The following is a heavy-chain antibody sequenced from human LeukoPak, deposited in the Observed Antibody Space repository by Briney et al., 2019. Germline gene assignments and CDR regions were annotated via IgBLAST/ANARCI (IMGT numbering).Heavy chain of an antibody. CDR3: ARGKYSSSWYDY. CDR1: GGSFSGYY. Sequence: SETLSLTCAVYGGSFSGYYWSWIRQPPGKGLEWIGEINHSGSTNYNPSLKSRVTIPVDTSTNHFSLKRSSVTVADTAVYYCARGKYSSSWYDYWGQGSLVTVSS. D-gene: IGHD6-13*01. J-gene: IGHJ4*02. V-gene: IGHV4-34*01. CDR2: INHSGST.